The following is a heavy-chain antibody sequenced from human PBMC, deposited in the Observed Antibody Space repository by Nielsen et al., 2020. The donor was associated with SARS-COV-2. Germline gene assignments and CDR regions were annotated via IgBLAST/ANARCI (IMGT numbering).Heavy chain of an antibody. CDR1: GFSVSSNY. Sequence: GESLKISCAASGFSVSSNYMSWVRQAAGKGLEWVSVIYSDDSASYADSVKGRFTVSRDNFKNMLFLQMNSLRAEDTAVYYCARVAGTPPVSYSYFDLWGRGTLVTVSS. D-gene: IGHD6-19*01. CDR2: IYSDDSA. J-gene: IGHJ2*01. CDR3: ARVAGTPPVSYSYFDL. V-gene: IGHV3-66*01.